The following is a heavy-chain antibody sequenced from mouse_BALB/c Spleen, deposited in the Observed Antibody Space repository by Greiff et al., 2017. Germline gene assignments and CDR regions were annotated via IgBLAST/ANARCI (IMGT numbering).Heavy chain of an antibody. CDR1: GFNIKDTY. D-gene: IGHD2-10*01. CDR2: IDPANGNT. CDR3: APYCGNYGRFAY. Sequence: VQLQQSGAELVKPGASVKLSCTASGFNIKDTYMHWVKQRPEQGLEWIGRIDPANGNTKYDPKFQGKATITADTSSNTAYLQLSSLTSEDTAVYYCAPYCGNYGRFAYWGQGTLVTVSA. V-gene: IGHV14-3*02. J-gene: IGHJ3*01.